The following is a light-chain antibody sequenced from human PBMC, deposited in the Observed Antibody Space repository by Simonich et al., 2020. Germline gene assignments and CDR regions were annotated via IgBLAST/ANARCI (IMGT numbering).Light chain of an antibody. J-gene: IGKJ5*01. Sequence: EIVLTQSPATLSLSPGERATLSCRASQSVSSYLAWYQQKPGQAPRLLIDDASNRATGIPARFSGSGSGTDFTLTISRLEPEDFAVYYCQQYGSSPITFGQGTRLEIK. CDR2: DAS. CDR3: QQYGSSPIT. V-gene: IGKV3-20*01. CDR1: QSVSSY.